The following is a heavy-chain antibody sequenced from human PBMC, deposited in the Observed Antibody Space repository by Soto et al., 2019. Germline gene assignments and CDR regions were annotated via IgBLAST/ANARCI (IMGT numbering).Heavy chain of an antibody. D-gene: IGHD3-10*01. J-gene: IGHJ4*02. CDR1: GGSFSGYY. CDR2: INHSGST. Sequence: SETLSLTCAVYGGSFSGYYWSWIRQPPGKGLEWIGEINHSGSTNYNPSLKSRVTISVDTSKNQFSLKLSSVTAADTAVYYCARLAQLWFGSYPNSPFDYWGQGTLVTVSS. V-gene: IGHV4-34*01. CDR3: ARLAQLWFGSYPNSPFDY.